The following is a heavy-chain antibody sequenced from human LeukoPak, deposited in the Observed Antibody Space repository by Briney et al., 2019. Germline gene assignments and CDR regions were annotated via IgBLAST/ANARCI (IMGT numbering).Heavy chain of an antibody. CDR2: ISSSGHTI. V-gene: IGHV3-48*02. D-gene: IGHD6-19*01. CDR3: ASLSSAWDYYFFDY. CDR1: GFIFSSYS. J-gene: IGHJ4*02. Sequence: GGSLRLSCAASGFIFSSYSMNWVRQAPGKGLEWVSYISSSGHTIYYADSAKGRFTISRDNVKNSLYLQMNSLRDEDTAVYFCASLSSAWDYYFFDYWGQGILVTVSS.